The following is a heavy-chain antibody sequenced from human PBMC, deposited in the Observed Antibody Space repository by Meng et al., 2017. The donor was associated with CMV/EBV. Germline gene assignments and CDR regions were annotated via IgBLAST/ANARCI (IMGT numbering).Heavy chain of an antibody. Sequence: SVKVSCKASGYTFTGYYMHWVRQAPGQGLEWMGGIIPIFGTANYAQKFQGRVTITTDESTSTAYMELSSLRSEDTAVYYCARVSTWVSHHAFDIWGQGTMVTVSS. J-gene: IGHJ3*02. CDR3: ARVSTWVSHHAFDI. D-gene: IGHD2-2*01. CDR1: GYTFTGYY. V-gene: IGHV1-69*05. CDR2: IIPIFGTA.